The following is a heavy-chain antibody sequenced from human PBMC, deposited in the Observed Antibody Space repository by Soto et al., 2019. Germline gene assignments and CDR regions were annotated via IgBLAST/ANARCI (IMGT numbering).Heavy chain of an antibody. Sequence: GGSLRLSCAASGFTFSSYAMHWVRQAPGKGLEWVALISYDGSNKYYVDSVKGRFTISRDNSKNTLYLQMHSLRAEDTAVYYCARDLSYSTSSLGYWGQGTLVTVSS. J-gene: IGHJ4*02. CDR2: ISYDGSNK. CDR3: ARDLSYSTSSLGY. CDR1: GFTFSSYA. D-gene: IGHD6-6*01. V-gene: IGHV3-30-3*01.